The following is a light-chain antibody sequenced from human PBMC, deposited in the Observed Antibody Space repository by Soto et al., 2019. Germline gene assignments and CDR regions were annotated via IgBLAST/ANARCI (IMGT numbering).Light chain of an antibody. V-gene: IGKV3-11*01. Sequence: EIVLTQCPSTLSLSPCQRSTLSCRASQSVSSYLAWYQQKPGQAPRLLIYDASNRATGIPARFSGSGSGTDFTLTISSLEPEDFAVYYCQQRSNWPSTFGQGTRLETK. CDR3: QQRSNWPST. J-gene: IGKJ5*01. CDR1: QSVSSY. CDR2: DAS.